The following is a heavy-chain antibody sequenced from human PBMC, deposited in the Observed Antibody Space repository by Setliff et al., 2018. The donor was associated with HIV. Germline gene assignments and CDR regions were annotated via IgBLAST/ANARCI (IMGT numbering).Heavy chain of an antibody. Sequence: GGSLRLSCAASGFSFSNAAMQWVRQAPGKGLEWVAVISQYENKVYYADSVKGRFTISRDNSKNTLYLQMHSLRVDDTASYYCAKLPTIYGVADSFDMWGRGTKVTVSS. D-gene: IGHD3-3*01. V-gene: IGHV3-30*18. J-gene: IGHJ3*02. CDR3: AKLPTIYGVADSFDM. CDR2: ISQYENKV. CDR1: GFSFSNAA.